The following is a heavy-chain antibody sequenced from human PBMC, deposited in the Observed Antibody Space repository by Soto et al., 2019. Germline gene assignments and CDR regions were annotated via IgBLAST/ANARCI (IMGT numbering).Heavy chain of an antibody. Sequence: PPETLSLTSAVYCGSVRGYYWSWIRESPGKGLEWIGEINHTGSTNQHPPLKSRVTMSADTSKNKFSLTLRSVTAADTAVYYCARGIAVQSDAPDNNFFDSWGLGTLVTVS. J-gene: IGHJ4*02. V-gene: IGHV4-34*01. CDR1: CGSVRGYY. D-gene: IGHD1-1*01. CDR2: INHTGST. CDR3: ARGIAVQSDAPDNNFFDS.